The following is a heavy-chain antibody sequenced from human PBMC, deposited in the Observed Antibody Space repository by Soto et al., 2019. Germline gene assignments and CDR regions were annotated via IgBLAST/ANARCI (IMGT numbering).Heavy chain of an antibody. J-gene: IGHJ6*02. CDR2: IYPGNSDT. D-gene: IGHD6-6*01. CDR3: ACSSIAAPGYYYGMDV. Sequence: GESLKISCKGSGYSFTSYWIGWVRQMPGKGLEWMAIIYPGNSDTRYSPSFQGQVTVSADKSISTAYLQWSSLKASDTAMYYCACSSIAAPGYYYGMDVWGQGTTVTAP. V-gene: IGHV5-51*01. CDR1: GYSFTSYW.